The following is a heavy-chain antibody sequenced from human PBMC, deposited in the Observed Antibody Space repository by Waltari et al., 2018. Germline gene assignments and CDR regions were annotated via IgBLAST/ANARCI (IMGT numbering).Heavy chain of an antibody. J-gene: IGHJ6*02. V-gene: IGHV1-69*13. Sequence: QVQLVQSGAEVKKPGSSVKVSCKASGGTFSSYAISWVRQAPGQGLEWMGGIIPIFGTANYAQKFQGRVTITADESTSTAYMELSSLRSEDTAVYYCARDLLHYDILTGYSIYYYGMDVWGQGTTVTVSS. CDR2: IIPIFGTA. CDR1: GGTFSSYA. CDR3: ARDLLHYDILTGYSIYYYGMDV. D-gene: IGHD3-9*01.